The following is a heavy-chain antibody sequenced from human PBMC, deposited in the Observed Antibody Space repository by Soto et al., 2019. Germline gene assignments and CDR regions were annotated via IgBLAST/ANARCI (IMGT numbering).Heavy chain of an antibody. CDR2: INGGNGNT. J-gene: IGHJ5*02. CDR3: ARTPSMIVVVIDYWFDP. D-gene: IGHD3-22*01. V-gene: IGHV1-3*01. CDR1: GYTFTNYA. Sequence: ASVKVSCKASGYTFTNYAMHWVRQAPGQRLEWMGWINGGNGNTKYSQRFQGRVTITADKSTSTAYMELSSLRSEDTAVYYCARTPSMIVVVIDYWFDPWGQGTLVTVSS.